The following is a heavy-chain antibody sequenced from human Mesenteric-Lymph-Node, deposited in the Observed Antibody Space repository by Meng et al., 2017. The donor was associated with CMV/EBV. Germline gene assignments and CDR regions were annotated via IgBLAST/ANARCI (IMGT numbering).Heavy chain of an antibody. Sequence: GGSLRLSCGASGFTFSSYNINWVRQAPGKGLEWVSSISGSSSYRYYADSVKGRFTISSDNAKNSVYLQMNSLRAEDTAVYYCARERPSPYSSSELDYYYGMDVWGQGTTVTVSS. D-gene: IGHD6-6*01. CDR1: GFTFSSYN. J-gene: IGHJ6*02. V-gene: IGHV3-21*06. CDR3: ARERPSPYSSSELDYYYGMDV. CDR2: ISGSSSYR.